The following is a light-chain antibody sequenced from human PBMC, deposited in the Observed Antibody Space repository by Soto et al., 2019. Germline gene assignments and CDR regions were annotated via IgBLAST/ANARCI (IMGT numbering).Light chain of an antibody. Sequence: EIVMTQSPATLSVSPGERATLSCSASQSVSSNLAWYQQKPGQAPRLLIYDASNRATGIPARFSGSGTGTDFTLTISRLEPEDFAVYFCQQYNKWPPTFGQGTRLEIK. CDR2: DAS. CDR1: QSVSSN. J-gene: IGKJ5*01. V-gene: IGKV3D-15*01. CDR3: QQYNKWPPT.